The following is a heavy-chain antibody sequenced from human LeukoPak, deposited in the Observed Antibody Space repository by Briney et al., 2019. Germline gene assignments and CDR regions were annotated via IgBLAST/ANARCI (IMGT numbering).Heavy chain of an antibody. CDR1: GYTFTSYY. CDR2: INPSGGST. Sequence: ASVKVSCKASGYTFTSYYMHWVRQAPGQGLEWMGIINPSGGSTSYAQKFQGRVTMTRDTSTSTVYMELSSLRSEDTAVYYCARESSSSWYDPLPYYYYMDVWGKGTTVTVSS. V-gene: IGHV1-46*01. D-gene: IGHD6-13*01. J-gene: IGHJ6*03. CDR3: ARESSSSWYDPLPYYYYMDV.